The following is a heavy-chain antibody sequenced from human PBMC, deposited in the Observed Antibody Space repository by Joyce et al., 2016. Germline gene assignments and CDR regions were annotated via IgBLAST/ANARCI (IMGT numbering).Heavy chain of an antibody. J-gene: IGHJ5*02. CDR1: GGSISGGGYY. CDR2: IYYNGNT. V-gene: IGHV4-31*11. CDR3: ARLAEDLRGFCNSTACSIRGGRFDP. Sequence: QVQLQESGPGLMKPSQTLSLTCAVSGGSISGGGYYWSWLRQSPGKGLEWISNIYYNGNTYYKPALKSRLTISVDTSKNQFALKMTSMTAADTAVYYCARLAEDLRGFCNSTACSIRGGRFDPWGQGTLVTVSS. D-gene: IGHD2/OR15-2a*01.